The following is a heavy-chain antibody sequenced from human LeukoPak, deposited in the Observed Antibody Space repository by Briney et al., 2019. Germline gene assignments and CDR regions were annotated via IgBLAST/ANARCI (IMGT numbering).Heavy chain of an antibody. Sequence: KPSETLSLTCAVYGGSFSGYYWSWIRQPPGKGLEWIGEINHSGSTNYNPSLKSRVTISVDTSKNQFSLKLSSVTAADTAVYYCARVSRFLEWLLPRYGMDVWGQGTTVTVSS. CDR3: ARVSRFLEWLLPRYGMDV. V-gene: IGHV4-34*01. D-gene: IGHD3-3*01. J-gene: IGHJ6*02. CDR2: INHSGST. CDR1: GGSFSGYY.